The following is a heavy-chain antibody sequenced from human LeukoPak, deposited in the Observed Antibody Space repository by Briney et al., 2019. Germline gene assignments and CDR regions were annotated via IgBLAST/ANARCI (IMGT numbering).Heavy chain of an antibody. V-gene: IGHV3-33*01. Sequence: GRSLRLSCAASGFTFSSYGMHWVRQAPGKGLEWVAVIWYDGSNKYYADSVKGRFTISRDNSKNTLYLQMNSLRAEDTAVYYCAPRGGNLLNLVDYWGQETLVTVSS. D-gene: IGHD3-16*01. J-gene: IGHJ4*02. CDR1: GFTFSSYG. CDR2: IWYDGSNK. CDR3: APRGGNLLNLVDY.